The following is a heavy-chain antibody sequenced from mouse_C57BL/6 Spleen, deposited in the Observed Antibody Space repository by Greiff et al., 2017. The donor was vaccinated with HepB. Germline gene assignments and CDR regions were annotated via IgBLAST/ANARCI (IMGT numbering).Heavy chain of an antibody. D-gene: IGHD2-1*01. CDR2: INPNNGGT. J-gene: IGHJ2*01. CDR3: ARGYGNYVGYFDY. CDR1: GYTFTDYN. V-gene: IGHV1-18*01. Sequence: VQLKQSGPELVKPGASVKIPCKASGYTFTDYNMDWVKQSHGKSLEWIGDINPNNGGTIYNQKFKGKATLTVDKSSSTAYMELRSLTSEDTAVYYCARGYGNYVGYFDYWGQGTTLTVSS.